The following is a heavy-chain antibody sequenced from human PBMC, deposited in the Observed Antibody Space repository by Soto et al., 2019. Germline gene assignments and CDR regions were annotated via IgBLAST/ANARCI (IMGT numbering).Heavy chain of an antibody. J-gene: IGHJ6*02. Sequence: QVQLVESGGGVVQPGRSLRLSCAASGFTFSSYGMHWVRQAPGKGLEWVAVIWYDGSNKYYADSVKGRFTISRDNSKNTLYLQMNSLRAEDTAVYYWARASRTADYPLLYYYGMDVWGQGTTVTVSS. D-gene: IGHD2-2*01. CDR3: ARASRTADYPLLYYYGMDV. CDR2: IWYDGSNK. CDR1: GFTFSSYG. V-gene: IGHV3-33*01.